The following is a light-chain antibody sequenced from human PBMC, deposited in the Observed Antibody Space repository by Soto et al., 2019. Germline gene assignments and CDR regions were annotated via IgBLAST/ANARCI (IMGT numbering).Light chain of an antibody. CDR2: DAS. V-gene: IGKV3-11*01. CDR1: QSVGGD. Sequence: EIVLTQAPATLSLSPGERATLSCRAGQSVGGDLAWYQQKPGQPPRLLIYDASNRATGIPARFSGSGFGTDFALTISSLEPEDFAVYYCQHHTNWPPYTFGQGTKLEIK. J-gene: IGKJ2*01. CDR3: QHHTNWPPYT.